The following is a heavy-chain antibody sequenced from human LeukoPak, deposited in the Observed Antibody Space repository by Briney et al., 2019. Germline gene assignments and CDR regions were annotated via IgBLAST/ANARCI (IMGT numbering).Heavy chain of an antibody. V-gene: IGHV3-21*04. CDR3: ARDRGAAYYYDSSGPGVGDAFDI. CDR2: ISSSSSYI. Sequence: GGSLRLSCAASGFSFSSYSMNWVRQAPGKGLEWVSSISSSSSYIYYADSLKGRFTISRDNSKNTLYLQMNSLRAEDTAVYYCARDRGAAYYYDSSGPGVGDAFDIWGQGTMVTVSS. CDR1: GFSFSSYS. D-gene: IGHD3-22*01. J-gene: IGHJ3*02.